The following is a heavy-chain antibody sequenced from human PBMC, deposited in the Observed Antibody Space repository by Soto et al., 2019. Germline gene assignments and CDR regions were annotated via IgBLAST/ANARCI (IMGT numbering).Heavy chain of an antibody. CDR2: IYHSGST. Sequence: QLQLQESGSGLVKPSRTLSLTCAVSGGSISSGGYSWSWIRQPPGKGLEWIGYIYHSGSTYYNPSLKSRVTISVDRSKNQFSLKLSSVTAADTAVYYSARAAAVRGGTPINWFDPWGQGTLVTVSS. CDR1: GGSISSGGYS. V-gene: IGHV4-30-2*01. J-gene: IGHJ5*02. D-gene: IGHD3-10*01. CDR3: ARAAAVRGGTPINWFDP.